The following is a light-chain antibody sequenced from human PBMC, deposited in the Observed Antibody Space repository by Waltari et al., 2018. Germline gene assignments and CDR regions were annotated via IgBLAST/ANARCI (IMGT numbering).Light chain of an antibody. CDR3: QSYDSSLSDSI. V-gene: IGLV1-40*01. J-gene: IGLJ2*01. Sequence: QSVLTQPPSVSGAPGQRVTISCTGSSSNIGAGYDVHWYQQLPGPAPKLLIFRNRNGPSGCPDRISGSKAGTSGSLAITGLQAEDEADYYCQSYDSSLSDSIFGGGTKLTVL. CDR1: SSNIGAGYD. CDR2: RNR.